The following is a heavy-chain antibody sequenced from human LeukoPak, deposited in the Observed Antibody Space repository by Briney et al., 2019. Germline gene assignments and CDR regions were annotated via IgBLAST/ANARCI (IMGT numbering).Heavy chain of an antibody. V-gene: IGHV3-23*01. CDR2: ISGSGGST. CDR1: GFTFSSYA. CDR3: AKDGPRDRMYYDILTGYSPTGLFEY. J-gene: IGHJ4*02. D-gene: IGHD3-9*01. Sequence: GGSLRLSCAASGFTFSSYAMSWVRQAPGKGLEWVSAISGSGGSTYYADSVKGRFTISRDNSKNTLYLQMNSLRAEDTAVYYCAKDGPRDRMYYDILTGYSPTGLFEYWGQGTLVTVSS.